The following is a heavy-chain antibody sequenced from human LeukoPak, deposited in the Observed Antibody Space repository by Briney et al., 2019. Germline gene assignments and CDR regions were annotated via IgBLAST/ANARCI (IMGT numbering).Heavy chain of an antibody. J-gene: IGHJ4*02. Sequence: ASVKVSCKASGYTFTTYFIHWMRQSPGQGLEWVGVINPSAGSTNYSQKFQGRVTMTRDTSTSTVYMDLRSLRSEDTAIYYCVREYSGGHFDYWGQGTLVTVSS. V-gene: IGHV1-46*01. CDR2: INPSAGST. D-gene: IGHD2-21*01. CDR1: GYTFTTYF. CDR3: VREYSGGHFDY.